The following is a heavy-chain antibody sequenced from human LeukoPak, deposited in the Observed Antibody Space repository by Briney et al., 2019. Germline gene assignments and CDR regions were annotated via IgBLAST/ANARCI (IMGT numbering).Heavy chain of an antibody. D-gene: IGHD4-23*01. CDR3: AKYAPPTTVVTRYFDY. CDR2: IGRSGGDI. J-gene: IGHJ4*02. CDR1: GFTFSSYA. Sequence: GGSLRLSCVVSGFTFSSYAMTWVRQAPGKGLEWVSVIGRSGGDIQYVDSVKGRFTISRDNSKNTLYLQMNSLRAEDTAVYYCAKYAPPTTVVTRYFDYWGQGTLVTVSS. V-gene: IGHV3-23*01.